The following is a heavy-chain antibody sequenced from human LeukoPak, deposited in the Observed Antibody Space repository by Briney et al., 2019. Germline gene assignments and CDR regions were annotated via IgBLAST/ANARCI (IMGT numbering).Heavy chain of an antibody. V-gene: IGHV4-38-2*02. CDR1: GYSISSGKY. Sequence: PSETLSLTCSVSGYSISSGKYWAWIRQTPGKGLECIGSIYESGSTNYNPSLKSRVTMSVDTSKNQFSLELSSVTAADTAVYYCTRAGYSSGWYYFDYWGQGTLVTVSS. J-gene: IGHJ4*02. D-gene: IGHD6-19*01. CDR3: TRAGYSSGWYYFDY. CDR2: IYESGST.